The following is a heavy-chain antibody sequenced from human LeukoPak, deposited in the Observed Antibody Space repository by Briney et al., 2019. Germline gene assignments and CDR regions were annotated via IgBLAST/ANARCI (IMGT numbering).Heavy chain of an antibody. CDR1: GFLFSSFE. CDR2: ISRSGDTR. Sequence: GGSLRLSCAASGFLFSSFEMNWVRQAPGKGLEWISYISRSGDTRDYADSVKGRFTISRDNAKNSLYLQMNSLRAEDTAVYYCARLAYFFDCWGQGTLVTISS. V-gene: IGHV3-48*03. CDR3: ARLAYFFDC. J-gene: IGHJ4*02.